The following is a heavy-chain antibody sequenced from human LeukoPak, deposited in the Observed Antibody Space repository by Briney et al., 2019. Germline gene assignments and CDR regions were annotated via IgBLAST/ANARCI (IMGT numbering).Heavy chain of an antibody. V-gene: IGHV3-23*01. J-gene: IGHJ3*02. CDR2: ISGSGGGT. Sequence: GGSLRLSCEASGVTFSSYVMRWVRQAPGKRPEWVSGISGSGGGTYYADSVKGRFAISRDNSKNTLYLQMNSLRAEDTAVYYCVQEGPRGLAFDIWGQETKVTVSS. CDR3: VQEGPRGLAFDI. CDR1: GVTFSSYV.